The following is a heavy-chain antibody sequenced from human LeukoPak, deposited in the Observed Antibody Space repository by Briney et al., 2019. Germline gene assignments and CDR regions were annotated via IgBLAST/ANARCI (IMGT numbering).Heavy chain of an antibody. CDR1: GYTFTSYD. V-gene: IGHV1-8*01. CDR2: MNPNSGNT. J-gene: IGHJ5*02. CDR3: ARGDSSDNWFDP. D-gene: IGHD3-22*01. Sequence: ASVKVSCKASGYTFTSYDINWVRQATGQGLEWMGWMNPNSGNTGYAQKFQGRVTMTRNTSTSTAYMELSSLRSEDTAVYYCARGDSSDNWFDPWGQGTLVTVSS.